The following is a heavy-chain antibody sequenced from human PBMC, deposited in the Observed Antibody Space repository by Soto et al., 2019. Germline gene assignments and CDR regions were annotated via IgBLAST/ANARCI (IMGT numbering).Heavy chain of an antibody. CDR3: ARPTMIVVVKDAFDI. Sequence: PGGSLRLSCAASGFTFSSYSTNWVRQAPGKGLEWVSSISSSSSYIYYADSVKGRFTISRDNAKNSLYLQMNSLRAEDTAVYYCARPTMIVVVKDAFDIWGQGTMVTVSS. CDR1: GFTFSSYS. CDR2: ISSSSSYI. V-gene: IGHV3-21*01. D-gene: IGHD3-22*01. J-gene: IGHJ3*02.